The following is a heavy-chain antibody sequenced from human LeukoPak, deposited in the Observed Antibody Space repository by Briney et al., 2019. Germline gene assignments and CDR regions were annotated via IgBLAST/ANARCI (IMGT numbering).Heavy chain of an antibody. V-gene: IGHV4-39*01. Sequence: SETLSLTCTVSGGSISSSSYYWGWIRQPPGKGLEWIGSIYYSGSTYYNPSLKSRVTISVDTSKNQFSLKLSSVTAADTAVYYCARGYSYAAPPGDWGQGTLVTVSS. CDR1: GGSISSSSYY. CDR2: IYYSGST. D-gene: IGHD5-18*01. CDR3: ARGYSYAAPPGD. J-gene: IGHJ4*02.